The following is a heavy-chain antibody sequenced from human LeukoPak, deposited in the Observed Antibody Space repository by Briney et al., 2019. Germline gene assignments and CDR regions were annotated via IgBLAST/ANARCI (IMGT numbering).Heavy chain of an antibody. D-gene: IGHD5-12*01. J-gene: IGHJ4*02. Sequence: SETLSLTCAVYGGSFSGYYWSWIRQPPGKGLEWIGEINHSGSTNYNPSLKSRVTISVDTSKNQFSLKLSSVTAADTAVYYCARGWVATEYYFDYWGQGTLVTVSS. CDR3: ARGWVATEYYFDY. CDR2: INHSGST. CDR1: GGSFSGYY. V-gene: IGHV4-34*01.